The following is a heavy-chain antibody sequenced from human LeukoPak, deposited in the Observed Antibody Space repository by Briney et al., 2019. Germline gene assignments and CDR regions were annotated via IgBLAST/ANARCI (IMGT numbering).Heavy chain of an antibody. J-gene: IGHJ6*02. Sequence: SETLSLTCTVSGGSISSYYWSWIPQPPGKGLEWIGYIYYSGSTNYNPSLKSRVTISVDTSKNQFSLKLSSVTAADTAVYYCARDDEYYYGMDVWGQGTTVTVSS. CDR2: IYYSGST. CDR3: ARDDEYYYGMDV. CDR1: GGSISSYY. V-gene: IGHV4-59*01.